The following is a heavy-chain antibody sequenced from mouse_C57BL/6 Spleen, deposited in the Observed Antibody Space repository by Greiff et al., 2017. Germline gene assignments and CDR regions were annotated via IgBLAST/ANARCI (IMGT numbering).Heavy chain of an antibody. CDR1: GYTFTSYW. D-gene: IGHD2-1*01. Sequence: QVHVKQPGTELVKPGASVKLSCKASGYTFTSYWMHWVKQRPGQGLEWIGNINPSNGGTNYNEKFKSKATLTVDKSSSTAYMQLSSLTSEDSAVYYCARWKLRNAMDYWGQGTSVTVSS. CDR3: ARWKLRNAMDY. J-gene: IGHJ4*01. CDR2: INPSNGGT. V-gene: IGHV1-53*01.